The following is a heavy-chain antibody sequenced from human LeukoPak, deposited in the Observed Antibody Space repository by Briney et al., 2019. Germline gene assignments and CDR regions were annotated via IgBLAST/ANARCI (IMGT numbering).Heavy chain of an antibody. J-gene: IGHJ4*02. CDR2: MNPNSGNT. CDR1: GYTFTSYD. V-gene: IGHV1-8*01. D-gene: IGHD3-10*01. CDR3: ARGPRMVRGALRWYYFDY. Sequence: GASVKVSCKASGYTFTSYDINWVRQATGQGLEWMGWMNPNSGNTGYAQKFQGRVTMTRNTSISTAYMELSSLRSEDTAVYYCARGPRMVRGALRWYYFDYWGQGTLVTVSS.